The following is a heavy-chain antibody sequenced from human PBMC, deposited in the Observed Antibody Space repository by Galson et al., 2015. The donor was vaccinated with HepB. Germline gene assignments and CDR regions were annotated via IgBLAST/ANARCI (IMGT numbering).Heavy chain of an antibody. CDR1: GFTFSSYA. D-gene: IGHD6-6*01. J-gene: IGHJ5*02. CDR2: ISGSDSST. CDR3: AKTPWGSSSGHGWFDP. Sequence: SLRLSCAASGFTFSSYAMSWVRQAPGKGLEWVSVISGSDSSTYYADSVKGRFTISRDNSKNTLYLQMNSLRAEDTAVYYCAKTPWGSSSGHGWFDPWGQGTLVTVSS. V-gene: IGHV3-23*01.